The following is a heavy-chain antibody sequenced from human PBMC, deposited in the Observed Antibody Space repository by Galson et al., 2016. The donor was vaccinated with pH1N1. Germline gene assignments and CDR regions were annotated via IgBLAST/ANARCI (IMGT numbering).Heavy chain of an antibody. J-gene: IGHJ4*02. V-gene: IGHV3-7*01. CDR1: GFTFSTYS. CDR2: IKENGSEK. D-gene: IGHD3-16*01. Sequence: SLRLSCAASGFTFSTYSMFWVRQAPGKGLEWVANIKENGSEKYYLDSVKGRFTISRDNAKHSVSLQLDSLRAEDTAVYYCAGHLFSASESPFEYWGQGALVTVSS. CDR3: AGHLFSASESPFEY.